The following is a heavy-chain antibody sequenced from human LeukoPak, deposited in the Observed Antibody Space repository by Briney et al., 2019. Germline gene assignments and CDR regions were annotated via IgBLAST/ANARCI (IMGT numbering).Heavy chain of an antibody. CDR1: GGSISSSSYY. CDR2: IYYSGST. V-gene: IGHV4-39*01. J-gene: IGHJ5*02. CDR3: ARRVAAAEVWFDP. D-gene: IGHD6-13*01. Sequence: SETLSPTCTVSGGSISSSSYYWGWIRQPPGKGLEWIGSIYYSGSTYYNPSLKSRVTISVDTSKNQFSLKLSSVTAADTAVYYCARRVAAAEVWFDPWGQGTLVTVSS.